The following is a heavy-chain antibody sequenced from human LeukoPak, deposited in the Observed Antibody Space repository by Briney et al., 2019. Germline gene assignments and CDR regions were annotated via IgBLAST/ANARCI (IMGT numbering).Heavy chain of an antibody. CDR3: ARSDAGYYDRSGYYPLDY. CDR2: IYYSGST. D-gene: IGHD3-22*01. Sequence: SETLSLTCTVSGGSISSGDYYWSWIRQPPGKGLEWIGYIYYSGSTYYNPSLKSRVTISVDTSKNQFSLKLSSVTAADTAVYYCARSDAGYYDRSGYYPLDYWGQGTLVTVSS. CDR1: GGSISSGDYY. J-gene: IGHJ4*02. V-gene: IGHV4-30-4*01.